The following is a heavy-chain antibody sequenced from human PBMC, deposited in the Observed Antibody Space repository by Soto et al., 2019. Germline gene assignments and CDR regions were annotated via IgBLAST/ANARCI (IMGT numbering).Heavy chain of an antibody. J-gene: IGHJ6*02. CDR1: GGTFSSSG. D-gene: IGHD6-19*01. CDR2: IVPSLDTT. V-gene: IGHV1-69*09. CDR3: ARDLKVAASNSYFYYGMDV. Sequence: QVQLVQSGTEVKKPGSSVKVSCKASGGTFSSSGFSWVRQAPGQGLEWMGMIVPSLDTTNYAQKFQARVTMTADQFTSTAYMELSSLRSEDTAVYYCARDLKVAASNSYFYYGMDVWGQGTTVTVSS.